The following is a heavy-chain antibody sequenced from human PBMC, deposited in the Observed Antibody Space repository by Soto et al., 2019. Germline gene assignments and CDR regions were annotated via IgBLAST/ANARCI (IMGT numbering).Heavy chain of an antibody. CDR3: ARDLHSSGWYPPGY. CDR2: INPNSGGT. J-gene: IGHJ4*02. Sequence: VASVKVSCKASGYTFTSYGISWVRQAPGQGLEWMGWINPNSGGTNYAQKFQGRVTMTRDTSISTAYMELSRLRSDDTAVYYCARDLHSSGWYPPGYWGQGTLVTVSS. CDR1: GYTFTSYG. D-gene: IGHD6-19*01. V-gene: IGHV1-2*02.